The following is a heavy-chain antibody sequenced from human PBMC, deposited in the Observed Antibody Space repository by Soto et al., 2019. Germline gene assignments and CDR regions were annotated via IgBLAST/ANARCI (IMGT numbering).Heavy chain of an antibody. D-gene: IGHD3-10*01. CDR1: GYTFTSYD. J-gene: IGHJ4*02. V-gene: IGHV1-8*01. Sequence: ASVKVSCKASGYTFTSYDINWVRQATGQGLEWMGRMNPNSGNAGYAQKFQGRVTITTNTSTSTAYMELSSLRSEDTAVYYCARDREVRGVIDYFDYWGQGTLVTVSS. CDR3: ARDREVRGVIDYFDY. CDR2: MNPNSGNA.